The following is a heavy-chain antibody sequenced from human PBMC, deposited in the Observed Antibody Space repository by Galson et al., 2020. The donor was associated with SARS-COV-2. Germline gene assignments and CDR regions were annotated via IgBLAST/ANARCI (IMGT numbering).Heavy chain of an antibody. CDR3: AREPTILRIPWWSEAFCDY. V-gene: IGHV1-18*01. J-gene: IGHJ4*02. CDR2: ISAYNGDT. Sequence: ASVKVSCKASGYTFTSYGYSWVRQAPGQGLEWMGWISAYNGDTDFAQRFQGRVTLTTDTSTSTAYMELGSLTSDDTAVYYWAREPTILRIPWWSEAFCDYCGQGRLVAVSS. D-gene: IGHD2-15*01. CDR1: GYTFTSYG.